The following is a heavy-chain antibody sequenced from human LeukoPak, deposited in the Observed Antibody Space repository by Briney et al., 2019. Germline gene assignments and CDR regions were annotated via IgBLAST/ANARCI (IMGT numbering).Heavy chain of an antibody. J-gene: IGHJ4*02. CDR2: ISGSGGST. CDR3: AKAPGYCSSTSCSFDY. D-gene: IGHD2-2*01. V-gene: IGHV3-23*01. Sequence: GGSLRLSCAASVFTFSSYDMSWVRQAPGKGLEWVSAISGSGGSTYYADSVKGRFTISRDNSKNTLYLQMNSLRAEDTAVYYCAKAPGYCSSTSCSFDYWGQGTLVTVSS. CDR1: VFTFSSYD.